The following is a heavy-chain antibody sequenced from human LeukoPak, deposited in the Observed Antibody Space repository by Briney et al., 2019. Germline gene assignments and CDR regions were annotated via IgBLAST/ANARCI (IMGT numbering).Heavy chain of an antibody. J-gene: IGHJ4*02. CDR3: AKGREL. Sequence: PGGSLRLSCAASGFSVSSNYMTWVRQAPGKGLECVSVIYGGGNTYYADSVKGRFTISRDNSKNTLYLQMNSLRAEDTAVYYCAKGRELRGQGTLVTVSS. CDR1: GFSVSSNY. D-gene: IGHD3-10*01. V-gene: IGHV3-53*01. CDR2: IYGGGNT.